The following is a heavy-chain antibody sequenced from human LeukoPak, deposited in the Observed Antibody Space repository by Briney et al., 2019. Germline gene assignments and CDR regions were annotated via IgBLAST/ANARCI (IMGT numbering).Heavy chain of an antibody. Sequence: PGGSLRLSCAASGFTVSSNYMSWVRQAPGKGLEWVSVIYSGGSTYYADSVKGRFTISRDNSKNTLYLQMNSLRAEDTAVYYCARGVDFWSGYYPADWGQGTLVTVSS. CDR3: ARGVDFWSGYYPAD. D-gene: IGHD3-3*01. CDR2: IYSGGST. V-gene: IGHV3-53*01. CDR1: GFTVSSNY. J-gene: IGHJ4*02.